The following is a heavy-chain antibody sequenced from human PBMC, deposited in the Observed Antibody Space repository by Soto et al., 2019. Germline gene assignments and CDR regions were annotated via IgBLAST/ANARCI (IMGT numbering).Heavy chain of an antibody. CDR2: ICYSGST. D-gene: IGHD2-15*01. Sequence: SETLSLTCTVSGGSISSSSYYWGWIRQPPGKGLEWIGSICYSGSTYYNPSLKSRVTISVDTSKNQFSLKLSSVTAADTAVYYCARPLGYCSGGSCSEAFDIWGQGTMVTVSS. CDR3: ARPLGYCSGGSCSEAFDI. CDR1: GGSISSSSYY. V-gene: IGHV4-39*01. J-gene: IGHJ3*02.